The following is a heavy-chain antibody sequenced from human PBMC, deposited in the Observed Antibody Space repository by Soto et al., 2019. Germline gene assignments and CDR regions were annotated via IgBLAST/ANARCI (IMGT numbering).Heavy chain of an antibody. J-gene: IGHJ5*02. Sequence: GGSLRLSCAASGFTFSSYAMSWVRQAPGKGLEWVSAISGSGGSTYYADSVKGRFTISRDNSKNTLYLQMNSLRAEDTAVYYCAKTPVVPAAMVENWFDPWGQGTLVTVSS. CDR1: GFTFSSYA. CDR2: ISGSGGST. CDR3: AKTPVVPAAMVENWFDP. V-gene: IGHV3-23*01. D-gene: IGHD2-2*01.